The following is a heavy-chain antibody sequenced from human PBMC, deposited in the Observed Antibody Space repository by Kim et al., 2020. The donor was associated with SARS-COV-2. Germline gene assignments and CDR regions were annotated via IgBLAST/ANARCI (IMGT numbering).Heavy chain of an antibody. J-gene: IGHJ4*02. CDR2: ISNDGYTT. V-gene: IGHV3-74*01. CDR1: GFTFSSSW. CDR3: ARSPSGPEGY. Sequence: GGSLRLSCAASGFTFSSSWMHWVRQAPGKGLVWLSHISNDGYTTAYADSVKGRFTVSSDNAKNTLYLQMNSLRAEDTAVYFCARSPSGPEGYWGQGTLVTVSS.